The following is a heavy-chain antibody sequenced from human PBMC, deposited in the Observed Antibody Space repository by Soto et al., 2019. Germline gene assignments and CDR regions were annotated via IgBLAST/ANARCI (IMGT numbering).Heavy chain of an antibody. CDR1: GGSISSYY. J-gene: IGHJ6*02. CDR3: ARARYQLLHPYYYGMDV. CDR2: IHYSGST. D-gene: IGHD2-2*01. V-gene: IGHV4-59*01. Sequence: QVQLQESGPGLVKPSETLSLTCTVSGGSISSYYWSWIRQSPGKGLEWIGYIHYSGSTKSNPSLKSRVTISVDTSMNQVSLKLSSVTAADSAVYFCARARYQLLHPYYYGMDVWGQGTTVTVSS.